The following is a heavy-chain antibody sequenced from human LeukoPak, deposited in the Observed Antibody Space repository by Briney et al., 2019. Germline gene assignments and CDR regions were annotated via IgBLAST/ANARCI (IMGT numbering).Heavy chain of an antibody. D-gene: IGHD6-13*01. J-gene: IGHJ4*02. CDR3: ARDLSRGSSWSLSDY. V-gene: IGHV4-39*07. Sequence: SETLSLTCTVSGGSISSSSYYWGWIRQPPGKGLEWIGSIYYSGSTYYNPSLKSRVTISVDTSKNQFSLKLSPVTAADTAVYYCARDLSRGSSWSLSDYWGQGTLVTVSS. CDR2: IYYSGST. CDR1: GGSISSSSYY.